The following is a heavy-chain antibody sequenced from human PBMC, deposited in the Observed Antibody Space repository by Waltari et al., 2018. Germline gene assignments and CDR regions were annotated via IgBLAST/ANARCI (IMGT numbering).Heavy chain of an antibody. V-gene: IGHV4-38-2*01. CDR1: GYSISSGYY. D-gene: IGHD3-22*01. Sequence: QVQLQESGPGLVKPSETLSLTCAVSGYSISSGYYWGWIRQPPGKGLEWIGSIYHSGSTYYNPSRKSRVTLSVDTSKNQCSLKLSSVTAADTAVYYCASHYYDSSGYSDYWGQGTLVTVSS. CDR3: ASHYYDSSGYSDY. CDR2: IYHSGST. J-gene: IGHJ4*02.